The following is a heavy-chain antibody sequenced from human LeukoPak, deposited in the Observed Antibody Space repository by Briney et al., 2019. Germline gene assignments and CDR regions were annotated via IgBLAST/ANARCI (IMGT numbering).Heavy chain of an antibody. CDR3: ARGGSGSYYHWFDP. J-gene: IGHJ5*02. D-gene: IGHD1-26*01. CDR2: INTNTGNP. CDR1: GYTFTSYA. V-gene: IGHV7-4-1*02. Sequence: ASVKVSCKASGYTFTSYAMNWVRQAPGQGLEWMGWINTNTGNPTYAQGFTGRFVFSLDTSVSTAYLQISSLKAEDTAVYYCARGGSGSYYHWFDPWGQGTLVTVSS.